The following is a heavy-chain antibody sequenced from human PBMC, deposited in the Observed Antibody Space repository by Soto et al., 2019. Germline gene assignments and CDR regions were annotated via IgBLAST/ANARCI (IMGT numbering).Heavy chain of an antibody. V-gene: IGHV4-31*03. CDR1: GGSISSGGYY. D-gene: IGHD3-9*01. CDR3: ARVDWSNWFDP. Sequence: SETLSLTCTVSGGSISSGGYYWSWIRQHPGKGLEWIGYIYYSGSTYYNPSLKSRVTISVDTSKNQFSLKLSSVSAADTAVYYCARVDWSNWFDPWGQGTLVTVSS. J-gene: IGHJ5*02. CDR2: IYYSGST.